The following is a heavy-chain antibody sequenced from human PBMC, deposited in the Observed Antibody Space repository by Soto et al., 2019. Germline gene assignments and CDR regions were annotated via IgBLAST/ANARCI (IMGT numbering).Heavy chain of an antibody. CDR1: GGSFSGYY. CDR3: AREPVWGDYYGMDV. Sequence: SETLSLTCAVYGGSFSGYYWSLIRQPPGKGLEWIGEINHSGGTNYNPSLKSRVTISVDTSKNQFSLKLSSVTAADTAVYYCAREPVWGDYYGMDVWGQGTTVTVSS. J-gene: IGHJ6*02. D-gene: IGHD1-20*01. CDR2: INHSGGT. V-gene: IGHV4-34*01.